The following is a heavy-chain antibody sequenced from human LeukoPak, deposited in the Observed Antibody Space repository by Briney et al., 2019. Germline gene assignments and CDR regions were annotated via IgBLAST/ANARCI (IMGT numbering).Heavy chain of an antibody. CDR1: GGTFSSYA. V-gene: IGHV1-69*05. CDR3: ARDLGYYDSSGYFREPPYYFDY. CDR2: IIPIFGTA. Sequence: VASVKVSCKASGGTFSSYAISWVRQAPGQGLEWMGRIIPIFGTANYAQKFQGRVTITTDESTSTAYMELSRLRDEDTAVYYCARDLGYYDSSGYFREPPYYFDYWGQGTLVTVSS. J-gene: IGHJ4*02. D-gene: IGHD3-22*01.